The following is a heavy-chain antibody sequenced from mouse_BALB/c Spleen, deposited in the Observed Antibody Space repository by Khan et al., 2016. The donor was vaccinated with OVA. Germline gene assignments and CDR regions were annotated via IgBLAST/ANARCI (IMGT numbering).Heavy chain of an antibody. Sequence: EVQLQESGPELVKPGASVKISCKTSGYTFPEFTVHWVKQSLGKSLDWIGVINPKHGDTAYNQKFKGKATLTVDKSSSTAYMEFRSLTSEDSAVYDCARDAGRYWGQGTSVTVAS. D-gene: IGHD3-3*01. V-gene: IGHV1-18*01. J-gene: IGHJ4*01. CDR3: ARDAGRY. CDR1: GYTFPEFT. CDR2: INPKHGDT.